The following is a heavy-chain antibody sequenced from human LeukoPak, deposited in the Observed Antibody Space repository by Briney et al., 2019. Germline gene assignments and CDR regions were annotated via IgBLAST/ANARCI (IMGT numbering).Heavy chain of an antibody. D-gene: IGHD3-22*01. CDR1: GYTFTDYY. V-gene: IGHV1-2*02. J-gene: IGHJ4*02. Sequence: ASVKVSCKASGYTFTDYYMHWVRQAPGQGLEWMGWINLNSGGTNYAQKFQGRVTMTRDTSISTAYMELSRLRSDDTAVYYCARDPVYYYDSSGYYYLDYWGQGTLVTVSS. CDR3: ARDPVYYYDSSGYYYLDY. CDR2: INLNSGGT.